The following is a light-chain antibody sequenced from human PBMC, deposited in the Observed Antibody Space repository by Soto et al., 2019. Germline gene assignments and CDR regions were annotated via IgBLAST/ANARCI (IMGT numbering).Light chain of an antibody. V-gene: IGLV1-44*01. CDR3: AAWDDSLNGVV. Sequence: QSVLTQPPSASGTPGQRVTISCSGSSSNIGSKTVNWYQQLPGTAPKLLIYNNNQRPSGVLDRISCSNSGTSASPAISGLQSEDEADYYCAAWDDSLNGVVFGGGTKLTVL. CDR2: NNN. CDR1: SSNIGSKT. J-gene: IGLJ2*01.